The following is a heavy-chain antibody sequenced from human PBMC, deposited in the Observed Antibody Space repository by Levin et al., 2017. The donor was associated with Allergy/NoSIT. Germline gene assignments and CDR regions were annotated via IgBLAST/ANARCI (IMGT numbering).Heavy chain of an antibody. D-gene: IGHD3-10*01. J-gene: IGHJ4*02. V-gene: IGHV3-11*05. CDR2: ISRGNSYT. CDR3: ARGRVPYDY. Sequence: SCAASGFIVSDSYMSWIRQAPGKGLEWVSYISRGNSYTNYLDSVKGRFTISRDNAKNSLYLQMNSLRAEDTAIYYCARGRVPYDYWGQGTLVTVSS. CDR1: GFIVSDSY.